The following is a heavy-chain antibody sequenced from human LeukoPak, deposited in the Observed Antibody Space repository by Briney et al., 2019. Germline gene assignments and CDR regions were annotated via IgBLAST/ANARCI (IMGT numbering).Heavy chain of an antibody. CDR1: GFTFSSYW. V-gene: IGHV3-74*01. J-gene: IGHJ4*02. CDR2: IKSDGSTT. D-gene: IGHD3-22*01. Sequence: PGGSLRLSCAASGFTFSSYWMHWVRQAPGKGLVWVSRIKSDGSTTIYADSVKGRFTISRDNAKDTLYLQMTSLRAEDTAVYYCARATYYYDSSGYRAIYYFDYWGQGTLVTVSS. CDR3: ARATYYYDSSGYRAIYYFDY.